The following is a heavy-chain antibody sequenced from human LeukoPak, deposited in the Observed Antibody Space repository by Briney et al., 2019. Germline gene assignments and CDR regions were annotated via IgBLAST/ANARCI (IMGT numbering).Heavy chain of an antibody. CDR2: IDFSSTYI. D-gene: IGHD7-27*01. J-gene: IGHJ6*02. CDR1: GFTFSSYS. CDR3: ARDGTGFSSGMGV. Sequence: GGSLRLSCAASGFTFSSYSMNWVRQAPGKGLEWVSSIDFSSTYIYYIDSVKGRFTISRDSARNSLYLQMNTLRAEDTAVYYCARDGTGFSSGMGVWGQGTTVTVSS. V-gene: IGHV3-21*06.